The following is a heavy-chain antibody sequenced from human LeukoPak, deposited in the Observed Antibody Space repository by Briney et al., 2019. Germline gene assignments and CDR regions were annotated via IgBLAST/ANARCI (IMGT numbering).Heavy chain of an antibody. Sequence: ASVKVSCKASGFTFTSSAMQWVRQARGQRLEWIGWIVVGSGNTNYAQKFQERVTITRDMSTSTAYMELSSLRSEGTAVYYCAAVALYCSGGSCKTFDYWGQGTLVTVSS. CDR2: IVVGSGNT. J-gene: IGHJ4*02. CDR1: GFTFTSSA. D-gene: IGHD2-15*01. V-gene: IGHV1-58*02. CDR3: AAVALYCSGGSCKTFDY.